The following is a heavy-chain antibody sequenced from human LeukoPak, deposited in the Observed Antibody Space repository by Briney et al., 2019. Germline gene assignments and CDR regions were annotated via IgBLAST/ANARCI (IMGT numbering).Heavy chain of an antibody. CDR2: INPNSGGT. J-gene: IGHJ6*02. Sequence: ASVKVSCKASGYTFTGCYMHWVRQAPGQGLEWMGWINPNSGGTNYAQKFQGRVTMTRDTSISTAYMELSRLRSDDTAVYYCARDLYCSSTSCPPWGQGATVTVSS. V-gene: IGHV1-2*02. CDR3: ARDLYCSSTSCPP. D-gene: IGHD2-2*01. CDR1: GYTFTGCY.